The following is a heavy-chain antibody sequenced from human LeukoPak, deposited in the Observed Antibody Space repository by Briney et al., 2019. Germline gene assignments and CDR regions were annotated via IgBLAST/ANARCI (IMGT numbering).Heavy chain of an antibody. Sequence: PSETLSLTCTVSGGSISSYYWSWIRQPAGKGLEWIGRIYTSGSTNYNPSLKSRVIMSVDTSKNQFSLKLSSVTAADTAVYYCARVEALAMPTIYWYFDLWGRGTLVTVSS. CDR1: GGSISSYY. V-gene: IGHV4-4*07. CDR2: IYTSGST. CDR3: ARVEALAMPTIYWYFDL. J-gene: IGHJ2*01. D-gene: IGHD2-2*01.